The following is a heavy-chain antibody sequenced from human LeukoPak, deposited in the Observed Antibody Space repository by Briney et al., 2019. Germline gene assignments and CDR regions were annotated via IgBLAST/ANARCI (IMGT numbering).Heavy chain of an antibody. CDR3: AGIRGGPPLFDP. CDR1: GYTFTGYY. CDR2: INPNSGGT. J-gene: IGHJ5*02. V-gene: IGHV1-2*06. Sequence: ASVKVSCKASGYTFTGYYMHWVRQAPGQGLEWMGRINPNSGGTNYGQKFQGRVTMTRDTSISTAYMELSRLRSDDTAVYYCAGIRGGPPLFDPWGQGTLVTVSS.